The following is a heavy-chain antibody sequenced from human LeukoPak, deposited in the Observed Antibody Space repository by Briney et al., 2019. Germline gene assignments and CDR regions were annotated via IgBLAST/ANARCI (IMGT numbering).Heavy chain of an antibody. V-gene: IGHV4-34*01. CDR1: GGSFSGYY. D-gene: IGHD3-10*01. J-gene: IGHJ6*02. CDR2: INHSGST. CDR3: ARVPYGSGSSPADYYYYGMDV. Sequence: SETLSLTCAVYGGSFSGYYWSWIRQPPGKGLEWIGEINHSGSTNYNPSLKSRVTISVDTSKNQFSLKLSSVTAADTAVYCCARVPYGSGSSPADYYYYGMDVWGQGTTVTVS.